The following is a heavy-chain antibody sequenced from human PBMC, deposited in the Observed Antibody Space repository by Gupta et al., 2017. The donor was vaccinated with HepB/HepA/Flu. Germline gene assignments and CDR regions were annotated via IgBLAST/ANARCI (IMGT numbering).Heavy chain of an antibody. V-gene: IGHV1-2*04. J-gene: IGHJ5*02. CDR1: GYTFTGYY. CDR2: INPNSGGT. D-gene: IGHD6-19*01. CDR3: ARDSSGWYGDRWFDP. Sequence: QVQLVQSGAEVKKPGASVKVSCKASGYTFTGYYMHWVRQAPGQGLEWMGWINPNSGGTNYAQKFQGWVTMTRDTSISTAYMELSRLRSDDTAVYYCARDSSGWYGDRWFDPWCQGTLVTVSS.